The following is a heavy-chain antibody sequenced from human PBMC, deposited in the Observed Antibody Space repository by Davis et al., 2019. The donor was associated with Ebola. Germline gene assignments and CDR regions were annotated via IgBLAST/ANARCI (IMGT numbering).Heavy chain of an antibody. CDR2: IFPGDFET. CDR3: ARLDEYHYFDY. D-gene: IGHD2-2*01. V-gene: IGHV5-51*01. J-gene: IGHJ4*02. CDR1: GYTFVAYW. Sequence: PGGSLRLSCQGSGYTFVAYWIGWVRQMPGKGLEWMGIIFPGDFETKYSPSFQGQVTISADKSINTAYLQWSSLKASDTAIYYCARLDEYHYFDYWGQGTPVTVSS.